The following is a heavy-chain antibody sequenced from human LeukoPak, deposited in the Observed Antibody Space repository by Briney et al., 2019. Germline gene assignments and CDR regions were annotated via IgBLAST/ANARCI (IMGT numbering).Heavy chain of an antibody. V-gene: IGHV3-21*01. CDR2: INSNSNYM. J-gene: IGHJ3*02. Sequence: GGPLRLSCAASGFIFSYYSMNWVRQAPGKGLEWVSSINSNSNYMSYADSVKGRFTISRDNAKNSLYLQMTSLRAEDTAVYYCARSEFEAFDMWGQGTMVTVSS. CDR1: GFIFSYYS. CDR3: ARSEFEAFDM. D-gene: IGHD3-10*01.